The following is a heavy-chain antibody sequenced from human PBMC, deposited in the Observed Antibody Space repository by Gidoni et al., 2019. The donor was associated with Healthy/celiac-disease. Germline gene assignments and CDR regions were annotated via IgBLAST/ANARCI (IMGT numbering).Heavy chain of an antibody. CDR2: IWYDGSNK. CDR3: ARELGSYSTHL. Sequence: QVQLVESGGGVVQPGRSLRLSCAASGFTFSSYGMHWVRQAPGKGLEWVAVIWYDGSNKYYADSVKGRFTISRDNSKNTLYLQMNSLRAEDTAVYYCARELGSYSTHLWGQGTLVTVSS. CDR1: GFTFSSYG. D-gene: IGHD6-13*01. J-gene: IGHJ4*02. V-gene: IGHV3-33*01.